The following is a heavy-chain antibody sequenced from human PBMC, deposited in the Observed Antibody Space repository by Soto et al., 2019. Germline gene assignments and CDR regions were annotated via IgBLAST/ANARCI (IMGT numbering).Heavy chain of an antibody. CDR3: ARGSGSGSFLIDY. CDR2: TSDDESRR. V-gene: IGHV3-30*04. J-gene: IGHJ4*02. CDR1: GFTFSNYA. D-gene: IGHD3-10*01. Sequence: QVHLVESGGGVVQPGRSLRLSCAASGFTFSNYAMHWVRQAPGKGLEWMAITSDDESRRYYADSVRGRFTISRDNSQNTLYLEMNSLRDEDTALFYCARGSGSGSFLIDYWGQGILVTVSS.